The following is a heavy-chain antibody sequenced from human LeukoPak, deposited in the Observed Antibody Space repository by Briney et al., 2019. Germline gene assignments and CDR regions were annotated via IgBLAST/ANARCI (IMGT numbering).Heavy chain of an antibody. Sequence: SETLSLTCTVSGASISRDTYYWGWIHQSPEKGLEWIGSIDSSGTTHYNSSLKSRVIISVDTSKNQVSLNLTSVTFADTAVYYCARHGYIQFWLYWGQGTQVIVSS. D-gene: IGHD5-18*01. J-gene: IGHJ4*02. CDR1: GASISRDTYY. V-gene: IGHV4-39*01. CDR2: IDSSGTT. CDR3: ARHGYIQFWLY.